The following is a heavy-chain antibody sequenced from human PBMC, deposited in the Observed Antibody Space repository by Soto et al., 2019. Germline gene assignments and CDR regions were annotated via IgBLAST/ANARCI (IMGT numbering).Heavy chain of an antibody. Sequence: SETLSLTCAVSGGSISSGGYSWSWIRQPPGKALEWIGYIYHSGSTNYNPSLKSRVTISVDTSKNQFSLTLNSVTAADTATYYCARGGISHWAYFYYMDVWDRGTTVTVS. V-gene: IGHV4-30-2*01. J-gene: IGHJ6*03. CDR3: ARGGISHWAYFYYMDV. CDR2: IYHSGST. CDR1: GGSISSGGYS. D-gene: IGHD2-21*01.